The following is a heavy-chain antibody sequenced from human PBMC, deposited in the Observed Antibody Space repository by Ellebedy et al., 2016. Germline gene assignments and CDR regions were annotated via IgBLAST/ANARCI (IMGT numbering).Heavy chain of an antibody. CDR2: MNPNSGNT. CDR3: ARSSIAARPHWFDP. J-gene: IGHJ5*02. V-gene: IGHV1-8*01. CDR1: GYSFTSYD. Sequence: ASVKVSCKASGYSFTSYDINWVRQATGQGLEWMGWMNPNSGNTGSAQKFQGRVTMTRNTSISTAYMELSSLRSEDTAVYYCARSSIAARPHWFDPWGQGTLVTVSS. D-gene: IGHD6-6*01.